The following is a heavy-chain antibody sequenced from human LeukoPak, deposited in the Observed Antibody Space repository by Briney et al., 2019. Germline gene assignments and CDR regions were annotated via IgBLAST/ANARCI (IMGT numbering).Heavy chain of an antibody. CDR3: ARFTTRWFGELLYYYYGMDV. D-gene: IGHD3-10*01. J-gene: IGHJ6*04. Sequence: ASVKVSCKASGYTFTSYGISWVRQTPGQGLEWMGWISAYNGNTNYVQKLQGRVTMTTDTSTSTAYMELRSLRSDDTAVYYCARFTTRWFGELLYYYYGMDVWGKGTTVTVSS. V-gene: IGHV1-18*04. CDR1: GYTFTSYG. CDR2: ISAYNGNT.